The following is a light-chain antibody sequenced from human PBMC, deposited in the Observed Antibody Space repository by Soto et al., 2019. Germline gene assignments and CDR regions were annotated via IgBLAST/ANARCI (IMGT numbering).Light chain of an antibody. J-gene: IGKJ2*01. CDR2: GAS. CDR3: QQYNNWYX. CDR1: QSVSSN. Sequence: EIVMTQSPATLSVSPGERATLSCRASQSVSSNLAWYQQKPGQAPRLLIYGASTRATGIPARFSGSGSGTEFTLTISSLQSEDFAVYYCQQYNNWYXFGQGXXLEIK. V-gene: IGKV3-15*01.